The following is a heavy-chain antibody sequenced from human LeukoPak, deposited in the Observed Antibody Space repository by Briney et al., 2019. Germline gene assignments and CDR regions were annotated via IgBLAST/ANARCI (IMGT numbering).Heavy chain of an antibody. CDR1: GFIFSNYA. J-gene: IGHJ4*02. CDR2: ISSSGSTI. CDR3: ASRTYYYDSSGYWAFDY. V-gene: IGHV3-48*04. Sequence: PGGSLRLSCAASGFIFSNYALHWVRQAPGKGLEWVSYISSSGSTIYYADSVKGRFTISRDNAKNSLYLQMNSLRAEDTAVYYCASRTYYYDSSGYWAFDYWGQGTLVTVSS. D-gene: IGHD3-22*01.